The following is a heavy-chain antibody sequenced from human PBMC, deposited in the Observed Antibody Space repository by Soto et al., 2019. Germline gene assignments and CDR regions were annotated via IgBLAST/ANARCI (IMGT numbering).Heavy chain of an antibody. CDR1: GGTFSSYA. D-gene: IGHD2-15*01. CDR2: IIPIFGTA. CDR3: ASPPGDCSGGSCPYYYYGMDV. Sequence: QVQLVQSGAEVKKPGSSVKVSCKASGGTFSSYAISWVRQAPGQGLEWMGGIIPIFGTANYAQKFLGRVTITADESTSTAYMELSSLRSEDTAVYYCASPPGDCSGGSCPYYYYGMDVWGQGTTVTVSS. J-gene: IGHJ6*02. V-gene: IGHV1-69*12.